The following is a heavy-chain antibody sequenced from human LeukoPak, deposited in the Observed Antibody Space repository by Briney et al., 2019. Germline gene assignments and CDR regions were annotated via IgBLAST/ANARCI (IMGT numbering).Heavy chain of an antibody. D-gene: IGHD6-19*01. CDR2: IYYSGST. CDR1: GGSISSSSYY. J-gene: IGHJ4*02. Sequence: SETLSLTCTVSGGSISSSSYYWGWIRQPPGKGLEWIGSIYYSGSTYYNPSLKSRVTISVDTSKNQFSLKLSSVTAADTAVYYCARPSGYSSGWYGYWGQGTLVTASS. V-gene: IGHV4-39*01. CDR3: ARPSGYSSGWYGY.